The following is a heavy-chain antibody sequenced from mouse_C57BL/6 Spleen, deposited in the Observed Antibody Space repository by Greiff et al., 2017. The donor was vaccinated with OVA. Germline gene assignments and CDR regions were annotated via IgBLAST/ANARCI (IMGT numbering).Heavy chain of an antibody. Sequence: EVKLEESGGDLVKPGGSLKLSCAASGFTFSSYGMSWVRQTPDKRLEWVATISSGGSYTSYPDSVKGRFTFSRDNAKNTQYLQMSSLKSEDTAMYYCAKHTWDWFAYWGQGTLVTVSA. J-gene: IGHJ3*01. CDR1: GFTFSSYG. CDR3: AKHTWDWFAY. CDR2: ISSGGSYT. D-gene: IGHD4-1*01. V-gene: IGHV5-6*02.